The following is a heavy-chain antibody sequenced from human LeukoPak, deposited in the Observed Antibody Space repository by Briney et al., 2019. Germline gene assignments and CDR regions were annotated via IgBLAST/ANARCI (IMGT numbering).Heavy chain of an antibody. V-gene: IGHV3-48*04. Sequence: PGGSLRLSCAASGFTFSSYSMNWVRQAPGKGLEWVSYISSSSSTIYYADSVKGRFTISRDNAKNSLYLQMNSLRAEDTAVYYCARDVPRYGSGSYYPGDYWGQGTLVTVSS. J-gene: IGHJ4*02. D-gene: IGHD3-10*01. CDR3: ARDVPRYGSGSYYPGDY. CDR2: ISSSSSTI. CDR1: GFTFSSYS.